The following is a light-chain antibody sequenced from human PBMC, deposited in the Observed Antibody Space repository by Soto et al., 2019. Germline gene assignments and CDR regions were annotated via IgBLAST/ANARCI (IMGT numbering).Light chain of an antibody. Sequence: ERVLAQSPGTLSLSPGERATLSCRASQSVNSNYLTWYQQKPGQAPRLLIYGASSRATGIPDRFSGSGSGTDFTLTISRLEPEDFAVYYCQQYGSSPPTFGQGTKVEIK. CDR1: QSVNSNY. CDR3: QQYGSSPPT. V-gene: IGKV3-20*01. J-gene: IGKJ1*01. CDR2: GAS.